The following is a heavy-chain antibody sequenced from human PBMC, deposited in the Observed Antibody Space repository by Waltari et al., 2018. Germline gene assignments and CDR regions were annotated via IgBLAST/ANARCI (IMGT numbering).Heavy chain of an antibody. CDR1: GGSIDSTYNY. CDR3: VQLPGY. CDR2: HYYSGST. D-gene: IGHD2-15*01. Sequence: QVQLQESGPGLVKPSETLSLTSTVSGGSIDSTYNYCGWIRQPPGKGLEWIGSHYYSGSTHYNPSIKSRVTISVDTSKNQFSLKLTSVTAADTAVYYCVQLPGYWGQGILVTVSS. V-gene: IGHV4-39*01. J-gene: IGHJ4*02.